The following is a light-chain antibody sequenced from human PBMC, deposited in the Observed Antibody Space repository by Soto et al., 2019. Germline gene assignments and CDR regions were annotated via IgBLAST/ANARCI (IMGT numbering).Light chain of an antibody. Sequence: QSALTQPASVSGSPGQSITISCTGTSSDIGAYNYVSWYQQHPGKAPKLMIYDVTNRPSGVSNRFSGSKSGNTASLTISGLQAEDETDYYCSSHTTNGTRVFGTGTKVTVL. CDR2: DVT. V-gene: IGLV2-14*03. CDR1: SSDIGAYNY. J-gene: IGLJ1*01. CDR3: SSHTTNGTRV.